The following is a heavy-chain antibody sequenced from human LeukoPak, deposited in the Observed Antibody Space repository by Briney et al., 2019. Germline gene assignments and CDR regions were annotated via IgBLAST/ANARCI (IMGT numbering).Heavy chain of an antibody. CDR2: ISAYNGDT. CDR3: VRDPTAAASTDDWFDP. Sequence: ASVKVSCKASGYTFTSSGISWVRQAPGQGLEWMGWISAYNGDTNSAQKLQGRVSMTTDTSTNTAYMELRSLRSDDTAVYYCVRDPTAAASTDDWFDPWGQGTLVPVSS. V-gene: IGHV1-18*01. D-gene: IGHD6-13*01. CDR1: GYTFTSSG. J-gene: IGHJ5*02.